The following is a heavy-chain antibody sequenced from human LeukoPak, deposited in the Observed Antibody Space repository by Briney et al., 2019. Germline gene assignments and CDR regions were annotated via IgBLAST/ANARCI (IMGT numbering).Heavy chain of an antibody. Sequence: SETLSLTCTVSGGSFSSSSYYWGWIRQPPGKGLEWIGSIYYSGSTYYNPSLKSRVTISVDTSKNQFSLKLSSVTAADTAVYYCAREIRQWLVPYYFDYWGQGTLVTVSS. J-gene: IGHJ4*02. CDR3: AREIRQWLVPYYFDY. V-gene: IGHV4-39*07. D-gene: IGHD6-19*01. CDR1: GGSFSSSSYY. CDR2: IYYSGST.